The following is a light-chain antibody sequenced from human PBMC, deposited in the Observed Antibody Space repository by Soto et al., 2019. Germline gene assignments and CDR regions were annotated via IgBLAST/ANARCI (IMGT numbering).Light chain of an antibody. CDR3: AAWDNSLNGYV. Sequence: QSVLTQPPSASGTPGQRVAISCSGASSNIGSTRANWYRQLPGTAPKLLIYSDNQRPSGVPDRFSGSKSGTSASLAISGLQSEDEADYYWAAWDNSLNGYVFVTGTKVTVL. CDR1: SSNIGSTR. CDR2: SDN. J-gene: IGLJ1*01. V-gene: IGLV1-44*01.